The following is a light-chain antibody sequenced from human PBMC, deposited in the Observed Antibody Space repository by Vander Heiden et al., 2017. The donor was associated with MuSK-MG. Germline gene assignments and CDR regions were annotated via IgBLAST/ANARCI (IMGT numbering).Light chain of an antibody. J-gene: IGKJ1*01. V-gene: IGKV3-20*01. Sequence: EIVLTQSPGTVSLSPGERATLSCRASQTVSSNYLAWYQQKGGQAPRLLIYDASSRATGIPDRFSGSGSGTDFALTISRLEPEDFAVYYCQKDGNSPRTFGQGTKVEI. CDR1: QTVSSNY. CDR2: DAS. CDR3: QKDGNSPRT.